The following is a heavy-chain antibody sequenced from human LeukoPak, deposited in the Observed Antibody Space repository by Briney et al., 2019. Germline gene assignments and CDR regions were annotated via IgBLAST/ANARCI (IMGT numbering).Heavy chain of an antibody. CDR1: GFTFTSSA. Sequence: SVKVSCKASGFTFTSSAVQWVRQARGQRLEWIGLIVVGSGNTNYAQKFQERVTITRDMSTSTAYMELSSLRSEDTAVYYCARDRGRTMTTVDYMDVWGKGTTVTVSS. CDR2: IVVGSGNT. V-gene: IGHV1-58*01. J-gene: IGHJ6*03. CDR3: ARDRGRTMTTVDYMDV. D-gene: IGHD4-23*01.